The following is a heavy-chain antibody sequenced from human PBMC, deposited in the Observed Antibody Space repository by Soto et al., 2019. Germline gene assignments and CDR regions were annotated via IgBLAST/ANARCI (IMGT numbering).Heavy chain of an antibody. CDR2: ISSSSSYI. Sequence: PGGSLRLSCAASGFTFSSYSTNWVRQAPGKGLEWVSSISSSSSYIYYADSVKGRFTISRDNAKNSLYLQMNSLRVEDTAVYYCARAAREFNYYGSGSYYKTHAFDIWGQGTMVTVSS. J-gene: IGHJ3*02. CDR3: ARAAREFNYYGSGSYYKTHAFDI. D-gene: IGHD3-10*01. CDR1: GFTFSSYS. V-gene: IGHV3-21*01.